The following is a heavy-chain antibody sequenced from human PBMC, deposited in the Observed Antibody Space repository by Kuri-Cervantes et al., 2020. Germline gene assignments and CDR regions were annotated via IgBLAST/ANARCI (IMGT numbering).Heavy chain of an antibody. CDR1: GFTFSSYS. D-gene: IGHD6-19*01. CDR3: ARDKGEGQWLRTHKGNHQLGSNSYGMDV. J-gene: IGHJ6*02. CDR2: ISSSSSYI. V-gene: IGHV3-21*01. Sequence: GGSLRLSCAASGFTFSSYSMNWVRQAPGKGLEWVSSISSSSSYIYYADSVKGRFTISRDNAKNSQYLQMNSLRAEDTAVYYCARDKGEGQWLRTHKGNHQLGSNSYGMDVWGQGTTVTVSS.